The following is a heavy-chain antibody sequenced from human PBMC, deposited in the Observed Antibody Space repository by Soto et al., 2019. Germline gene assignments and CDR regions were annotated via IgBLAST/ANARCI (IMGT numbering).Heavy chain of an antibody. CDR2: IYYSVST. J-gene: IGHJ4*02. D-gene: IGHD4-17*01. Sequence: PSETLSLTCIVSGGSISNSSYYWGWIRQPPGKGLEWIGSIYYSVSTHCNPSLKSRVTISVDTSKNQFSLKLSSVTAADTAVYYCSRHDYGDYVFDYWGQGTLVTVSS. CDR3: SRHDYGDYVFDY. CDR1: GGSISNSSYY. V-gene: IGHV4-39*01.